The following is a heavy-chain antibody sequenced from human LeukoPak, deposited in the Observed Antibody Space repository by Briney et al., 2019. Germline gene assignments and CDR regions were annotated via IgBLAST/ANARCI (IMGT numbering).Heavy chain of an antibody. J-gene: IGHJ6*02. V-gene: IGHV4-39*01. CDR2: ISYSGST. CDR1: GGSISSSNYY. D-gene: IGHD6-19*01. Sequence: PSETLSLTCTVSGGSISSSNYYWGWIRQPPGKGLEWIGSISYSGSTYYSXSLKSRVTISVDTSKNQFSLKLSSVTAADTSVYYCASLSSGWYGMGVWGQGTTVTVSS. CDR3: ASLSSGWYGMGV.